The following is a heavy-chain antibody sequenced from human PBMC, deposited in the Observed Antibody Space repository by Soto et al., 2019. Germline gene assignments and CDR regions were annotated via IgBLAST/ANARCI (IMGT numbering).Heavy chain of an antibody. V-gene: IGHV4-61*01. CDR1: GGSVSSGSYY. D-gene: IGHD6-19*01. CDR3: AIDMRDSSGIDY. J-gene: IGHJ4*02. Sequence: SETPSLTSTVSGGSVSSGSYYWSWIRQPTGKGLXWXGXXXYXGXTXDXXXXKSRVTISVDTSKNQFSLKLSSGTAADTAVYYCAIDMRDSSGIDYWGQGILVTVSS. CDR2: XXYXGXT.